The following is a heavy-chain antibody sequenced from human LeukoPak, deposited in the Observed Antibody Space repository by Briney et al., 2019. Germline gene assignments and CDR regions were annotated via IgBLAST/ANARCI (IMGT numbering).Heavy chain of an antibody. CDR3: ARDHTETSSLNFRNYYYYGMDI. V-gene: IGHV4-31*03. D-gene: IGHD4-11*01. J-gene: IGHJ6*02. CDR2: IYYSGST. Sequence: SETLSLTCTVSGGSIRSGDYSWNWIRQHPGTGLEWIGYIYYSGSTYYNPSLTSRVTMSVDTSKNQFSLKLSSVTAADTAIYYCARDHTETSSLNFRNYYYYGMDIWGQGTTVIVSS. CDR1: GGSIRSGDYS.